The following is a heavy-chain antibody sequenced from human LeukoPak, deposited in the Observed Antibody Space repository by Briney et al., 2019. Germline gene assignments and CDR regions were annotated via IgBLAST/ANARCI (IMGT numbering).Heavy chain of an antibody. CDR1: GFTFSSYW. J-gene: IGHJ4*02. D-gene: IGHD2-2*02. V-gene: IGHV3-30*02. CDR3: AKGGLGIGYCTSTSCYTGFDY. Sequence: PGGSLRLSCAASGFTFSSYWMSWVRQAPGKGLEWVTFIRYDGSNKYYADSVKGRFTISRDNSKNTLYLQMNSLRAEDTAVYYCAKGGLGIGYCTSTSCYTGFDYWGQGTLVTVSS. CDR2: IRYDGSNK.